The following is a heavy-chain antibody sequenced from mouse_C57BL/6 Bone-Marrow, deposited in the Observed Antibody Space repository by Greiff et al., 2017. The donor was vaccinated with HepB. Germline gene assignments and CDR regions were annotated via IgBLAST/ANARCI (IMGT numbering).Heavy chain of an antibody. J-gene: IGHJ3*01. Sequence: DVKLQESGGGLVQPGGSLKLSCAASGFTFSDYYMYWVRQTPEKRLEWVAYISNGGGSTYYPDTVKGRFTISRDNAKNTLYLQMSRLKSEDTAMYYCARQDYGSSPGWFAYWGQGTLVTVSA. D-gene: IGHD1-1*01. CDR1: GFTFSDYY. CDR2: ISNGGGST. CDR3: ARQDYGSSPGWFAY. V-gene: IGHV5-12*01.